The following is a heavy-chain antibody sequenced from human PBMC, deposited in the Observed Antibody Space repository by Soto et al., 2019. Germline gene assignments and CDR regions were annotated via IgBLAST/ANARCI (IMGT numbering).Heavy chain of an antibody. J-gene: IGHJ6*02. D-gene: IGHD4-17*01. V-gene: IGHV3-30*18. Sequence: QVQLVESGGGVVQPGRPLRLSCAASGFTFSSYGMHWVRQAPGKGLEWVAVISYDGSNKYYADSVKGRFTISRDNSKNTLYLQMNSLRAEDTAVYYCAKDRDYGDYALRGSGMDVWGQGTTVTVSS. CDR1: GFTFSSYG. CDR3: AKDRDYGDYALRGSGMDV. CDR2: ISYDGSNK.